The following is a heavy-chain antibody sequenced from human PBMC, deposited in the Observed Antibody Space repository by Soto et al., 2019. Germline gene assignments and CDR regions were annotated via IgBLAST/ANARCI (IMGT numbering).Heavy chain of an antibody. CDR2: IYYSGST. CDR3: AREVVVAAQYSGWFDP. D-gene: IGHD2-15*01. V-gene: IGHV4-30-4*01. Sequence: QVQLQESGPGLVKPSQTLSLTCTVSGGSISSGDYYWSWIRQPPGKGLEWIGYIYYSGSTYYNPSLKRRVTISVDTSKNEFCQKLSSVTAADTAVYYCAREVVVAAQYSGWFDPWGQGTLVTVSS. CDR1: GGSISSGDYY. J-gene: IGHJ5*02.